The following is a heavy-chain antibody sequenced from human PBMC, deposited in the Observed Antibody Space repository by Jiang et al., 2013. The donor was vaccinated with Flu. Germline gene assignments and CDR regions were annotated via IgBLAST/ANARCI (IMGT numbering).Heavy chain of an antibody. CDR3: ARAVVQGRDYVWGSWRIIDY. Sequence: GSGLVKPSETLSLTCAVYGGSFNDYFWSWIRQPPGKGLEWIGEITHSGSTNYNPSLKSRVTISVDTSKNQFSLKLTSVTAADTAVYYCARAVVQGRDYVWGSWRIIDYWGQGTLVTVSS. J-gene: IGHJ4*02. CDR1: GGSFNDYF. V-gene: IGHV4-34*01. D-gene: IGHD3-16*01. CDR2: ITHSGST.